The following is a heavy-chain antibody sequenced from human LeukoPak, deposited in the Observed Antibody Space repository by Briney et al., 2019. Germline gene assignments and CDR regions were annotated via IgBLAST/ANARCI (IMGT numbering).Heavy chain of an antibody. CDR2: LKSDGSST. Sequence: PGGSLRLSCAASAFAFSTSAMNWVRQAPGKGLVWVSRLKSDGSSTKYADSVQGRFTISRDDAKNTLYLQMTSVRVEDAAVYYCARTTMETQYFDRWGQGTLVTVSS. J-gene: IGHJ4*02. CDR1: AFAFSTSA. CDR3: ARTTMETQYFDR. V-gene: IGHV3-74*03. D-gene: IGHD1-1*01.